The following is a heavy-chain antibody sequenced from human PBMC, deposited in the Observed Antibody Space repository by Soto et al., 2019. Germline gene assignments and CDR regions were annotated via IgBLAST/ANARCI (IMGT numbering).Heavy chain of an antibody. Sequence: PGGSLRLSCAASGFTFSSYAMSWVRQAPGKGLEWVSSISGSGGSTYYADSVKGRFTISRDNAKNSLYLQMSSLRDEDTAVYYCARCLYSSSWSPYYYYGMDVWGQGTTVTVSS. D-gene: IGHD6-13*01. V-gene: IGHV3-23*01. J-gene: IGHJ6*02. CDR2: ISGSGGST. CDR3: ARCLYSSSWSPYYYYGMDV. CDR1: GFTFSSYA.